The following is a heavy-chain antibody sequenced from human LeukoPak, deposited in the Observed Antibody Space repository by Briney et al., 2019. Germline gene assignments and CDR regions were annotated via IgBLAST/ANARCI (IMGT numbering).Heavy chain of an antibody. CDR2: ISAFNGNT. V-gene: IGHV1-18*01. J-gene: IGHJ4*02. D-gene: IGHD5-12*01. CDR3: ARSPPSTGYDRFDT. CDR1: GYMFNIYG. Sequence: GASVKVSCKASGYMFNIYGISWVRQAPGQGLEWMGWISAFNGNTNYARNFQDRATMTTDTSTSTAYMELTSLRSDDTAVYYCARSPPSTGYDRFDTWGQGTLVTVSS.